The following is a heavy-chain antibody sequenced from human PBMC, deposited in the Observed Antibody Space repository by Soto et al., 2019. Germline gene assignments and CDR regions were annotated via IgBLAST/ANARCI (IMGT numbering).Heavy chain of an antibody. D-gene: IGHD3-3*01. CDR2: IYYSGST. J-gene: IGHJ5*02. CDR1: GGSISSSSYY. CDR3: ARHVPVLGITIFGLVNTLNWFDP. Sequence: SETLSLTCTVSGGSISSSSYYWGWIRQPPGKGLEWIGSIYYSGSTYYNPSLKSRVTISVDTSKNQFSLKLSSVTAADTAVYYCARHVPVLGITIFGLVNTLNWFDPWGQGTLVTVSS. V-gene: IGHV4-39*01.